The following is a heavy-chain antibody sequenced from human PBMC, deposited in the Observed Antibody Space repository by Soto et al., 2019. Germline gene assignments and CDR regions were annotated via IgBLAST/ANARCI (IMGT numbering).Heavy chain of an antibody. CDR3: ARLSHYYYMDV. J-gene: IGHJ6*03. V-gene: IGHV4-59*08. CDR1: GGSISSYY. Sequence: SETLSLTCTVSGGSISSYYWSWIRQPPGKGLEWIGYIYYSGSTNYNPSLKSRVTISVDTSKNQFSLKLSSVTAADTAVYYCARLSHYYYMDVWGKGTTVTVSS. CDR2: IYYSGST.